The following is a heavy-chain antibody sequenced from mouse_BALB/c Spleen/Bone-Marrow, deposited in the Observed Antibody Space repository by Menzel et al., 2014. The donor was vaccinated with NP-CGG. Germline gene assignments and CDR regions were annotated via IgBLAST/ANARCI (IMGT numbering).Heavy chain of an antibody. CDR2: ISDGGNYT. V-gene: IGHV5-9-4*01. Sequence: EVKLMESGGALVKPRGSLKLSCAASGFTFSDYAMSWVRQSPEKRLEWVAEISDGGNYTYYPDTVTGRFTISRDNAKNTLYLEMSSLRSEDTAMYYCSRNSNYSFDFWGQGTTLTVSS. D-gene: IGHD2-5*01. CDR1: GFTFSDYA. CDR3: SRNSNYSFDF. J-gene: IGHJ2*01.